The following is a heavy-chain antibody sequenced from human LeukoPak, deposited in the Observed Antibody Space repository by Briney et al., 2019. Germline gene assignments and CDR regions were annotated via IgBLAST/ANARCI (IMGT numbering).Heavy chain of an antibody. V-gene: IGHV4-34*01. J-gene: IGHJ5*02. CDR1: GGSFSGYY. CDR2: INHSGST. D-gene: IGHD2-2*01. Sequence: SETLSLTCAVYGGSFSGYYWSWIRQPPGKELEWIGEINHSGSTNYNPSPKSRVTISVDTSKNQFSLKLSSVTAADTAVYYCARGVSTSRSLNWFDPWGQGTLVTVSS. CDR3: ARGVSTSRSLNWFDP.